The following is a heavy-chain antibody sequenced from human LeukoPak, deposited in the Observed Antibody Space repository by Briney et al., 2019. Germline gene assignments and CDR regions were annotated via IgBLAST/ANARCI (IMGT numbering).Heavy chain of an antibody. D-gene: IGHD3-10*01. J-gene: IGHJ5*02. V-gene: IGHV1-46*01. CDR2: INPSGGST. CDR3: ARGPSGYYGSGSYYNWFDP. CDR1: GYTFTSYY. Sequence: ASVKVSCTASGYTFTSYYMHWVRQAPGQGLEWMGIINPSGGSTSYAQKFQGRVTMTRDMSTSTVYMELSSLRSEDTAVYYCARGPSGYYGSGSYYNWFDPWGQGTLVTVSS.